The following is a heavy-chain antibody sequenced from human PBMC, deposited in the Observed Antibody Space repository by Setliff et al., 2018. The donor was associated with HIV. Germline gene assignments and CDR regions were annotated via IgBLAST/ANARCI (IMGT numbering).Heavy chain of an antibody. J-gene: IGHJ4*02. CDR1: GGSISSRSYY. CDR2: IYSNGKT. D-gene: IGHD6-13*01. CDR3: AAASSWDPLLDY. Sequence: SETLSLTCTVSGGSISSRSYYWSWLRQPAGKGLEWIGRIYSNGKTDYNPSLKSRVTISEDTSKNQFSLKVNSVTAADTAVYYCAAASSWDPLLDYWGQGTLVTVSS. V-gene: IGHV4-61*02.